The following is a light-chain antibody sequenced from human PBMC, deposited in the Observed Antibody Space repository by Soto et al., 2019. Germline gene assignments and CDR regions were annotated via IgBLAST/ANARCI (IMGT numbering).Light chain of an antibody. V-gene: IGKV1-16*01. CDR1: QGINNY. J-gene: IGKJ1*01. CDR2: ATS. CDR3: QQYNSYPWT. Sequence: DIQMTQSPPSLSASVGDRVTITCRASQGINNYLAWFQQHPGKAPRPLIYATSSLQSGVPSRFSGSGSGTEFTLTISSLQPDDFATYYCQQYNSYPWTFGQGTKVDI.